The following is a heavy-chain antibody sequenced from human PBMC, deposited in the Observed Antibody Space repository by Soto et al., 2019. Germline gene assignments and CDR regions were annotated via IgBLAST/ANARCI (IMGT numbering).Heavy chain of an antibody. J-gene: IGHJ5*02. V-gene: IGHV3-33*01. CDR2: TWYAGSQK. D-gene: IGHD1-26*01. CDR1: GFRFISHG. Sequence: QVQMVQSGGGVVQPGRSLTLSCATSGFRFISHGIHWVRQAPGKGLEWGAVTWYAGSQKYYADSVDGRFILSRDNSKDTLYLQMNSLGAEYTDLYYCARWSNNKWVDPWGPGTLVTGFS. CDR3: ARWSNNKWVDP.